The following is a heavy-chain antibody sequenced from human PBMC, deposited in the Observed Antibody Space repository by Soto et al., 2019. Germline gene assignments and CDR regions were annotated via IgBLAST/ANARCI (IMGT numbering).Heavy chain of an antibody. D-gene: IGHD6-25*01. CDR1: GAPIGSYY. V-gene: IGHV4-59*01. Sequence: SETLPLTSTVSGAPIGSYYWSWFRQPPGKGLEWIGYIYYSGSTNYNPSLKSRVTISVDTSKNQFSLKLSSVTAADTAVYYCARSSGDYVDYWGQGTLVTVSS. CDR2: IYYSGST. CDR3: ARSSGDYVDY. J-gene: IGHJ4*02.